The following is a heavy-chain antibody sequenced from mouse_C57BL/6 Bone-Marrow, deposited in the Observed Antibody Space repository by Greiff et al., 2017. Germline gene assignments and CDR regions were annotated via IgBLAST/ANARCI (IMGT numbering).Heavy chain of an antibody. V-gene: IGHV1-64*01. CDR3: AREGDGYYFDD. CDR1: GYTFTSYW. J-gene: IGHJ2*01. D-gene: IGHD2-3*01. CDR2: IHPNSGST. Sequence: QVQLQQSGAELVKPGASVKLSCKASGYTFTSYWMHWVKQRPGQGLEWIGMIHPNSGSTNYNEKFKSKATLTVDKSSSTAYMQLSSLTSEDSAVYYCAREGDGYYFDDWGQGTTLTVSS.